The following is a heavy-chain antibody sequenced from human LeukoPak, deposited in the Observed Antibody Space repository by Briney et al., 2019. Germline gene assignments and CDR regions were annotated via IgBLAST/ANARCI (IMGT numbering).Heavy chain of an antibody. V-gene: IGHV3-23*01. CDR3: AKDGTGCGGDCYSDY. D-gene: IGHD2-21*02. CDR2: ITYSSGNT. Sequence: GGSLRLSCAASGFTFSAYGMSWFRQAPGKGLEWVSAITYSSGNTYYADSVKGRFTISRDNSKNALYLQMNSLRAEDTALYYCAKDGTGCGGDCYSDYWGQGTLVTVSS. J-gene: IGHJ4*02. CDR1: GFTFSAYG.